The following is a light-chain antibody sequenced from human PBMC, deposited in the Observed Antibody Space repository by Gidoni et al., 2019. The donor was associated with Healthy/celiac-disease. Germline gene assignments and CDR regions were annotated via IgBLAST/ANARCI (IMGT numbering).Light chain of an antibody. Sequence: DIQMTQSPSTLSASVGDRVTITCRAMQSISSWLAWYQQKPGKAPKLLIYKASSLESGVPSRCSGSGSGTEFTLTISSLQPDDFATYYCQQYNSYPWTFGQGTKVEIK. CDR3: QQYNSYPWT. V-gene: IGKV1-5*03. J-gene: IGKJ1*01. CDR2: KAS. CDR1: QSISSW.